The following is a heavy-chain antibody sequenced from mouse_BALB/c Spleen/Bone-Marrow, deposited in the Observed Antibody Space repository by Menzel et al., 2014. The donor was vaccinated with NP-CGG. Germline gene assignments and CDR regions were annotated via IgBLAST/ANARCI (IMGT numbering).Heavy chain of an antibody. Sequence: VMLVESGPGLVAPSQSLSITCTVSGFSLTNYGVHWVRQPPGKGLEWLGVIWTGGSTNYNSALMSRLSFSKDNSKSQVFLKMNSLQTDDRAMYYCARGYGNYGYAMDYWGQGTSVTVSS. J-gene: IGHJ4*01. D-gene: IGHD2-1*01. CDR1: GFSLTNYG. CDR3: ARGYGNYGYAMDY. CDR2: IWTGGST. V-gene: IGHV2-9*02.